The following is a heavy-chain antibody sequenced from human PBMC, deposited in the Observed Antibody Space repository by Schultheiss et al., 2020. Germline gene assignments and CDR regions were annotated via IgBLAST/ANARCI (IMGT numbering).Heavy chain of an antibody. CDR1: GGSFSGYY. V-gene: IGHV4-34*01. CDR2: IYTSGST. D-gene: IGHD4-11*01. CDR3: ARVRYSNYLYYFDY. Sequence: SETLSLTCAVYGGSFSGYYWSWFRQPPGKGLEWIGRIYTSGSTYYNPSLKSRVTISVDTSKNQFSLKLSSVTAADTAVYYCARVRYSNYLYYFDYWGQGTQVTVSS. J-gene: IGHJ4*02.